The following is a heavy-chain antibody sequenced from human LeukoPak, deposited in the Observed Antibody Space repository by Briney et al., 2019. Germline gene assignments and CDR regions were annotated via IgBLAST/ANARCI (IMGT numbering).Heavy chain of an antibody. CDR1: GGSISSYY. Sequence: SETLSLTCTVSGGSISSYYWSWVRQHAGKGLEGIGRIYTSGSTNYNPSLTSRVTMSLDTSKNQYSLTLSAVTAADTAVYYCARVSKYNWSPGVGAFDIWGQGTMVTVSS. J-gene: IGHJ3*02. CDR2: IYTSGST. CDR3: ARVSKYNWSPGVGAFDI. D-gene: IGHD1-20*01. V-gene: IGHV4-4*07.